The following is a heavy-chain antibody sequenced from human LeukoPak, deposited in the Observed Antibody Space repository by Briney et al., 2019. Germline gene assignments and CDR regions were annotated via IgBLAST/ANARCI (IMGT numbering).Heavy chain of an antibody. Sequence: GGSLRLSCAASGFTFSSYGMHWVRQAPGKGLEWVAVISYDGSNKYYADSVKGRFTISRDNSKNTLYLQMNSLRAEDTAVYYCARDEDSNYYYFDYWGQGTLVTVSS. D-gene: IGHD4-11*01. CDR1: GFTFSSYG. CDR3: ARDEDSNYYYFDY. CDR2: ISYDGSNK. V-gene: IGHV3-33*01. J-gene: IGHJ4*02.